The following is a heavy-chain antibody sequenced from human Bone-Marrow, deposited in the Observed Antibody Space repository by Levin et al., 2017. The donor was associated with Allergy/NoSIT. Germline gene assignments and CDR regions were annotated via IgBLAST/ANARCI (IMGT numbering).Heavy chain of an antibody. J-gene: IGHJ4*02. D-gene: IGHD2-15*01. V-gene: IGHV3-30*18. Sequence: GGSLRLSCAVSGFTFSNYAMHWVRQAPGRGLEWVAFISLDGNTQYYADSVKGRFTFSRDNSNNTLHLQMNSLRVEDTAIYYCAKDTYTCSGGSCYCCDYWGQGALVSVSS. CDR1: GFTFSNYA. CDR2: ISLDGNTQ. CDR3: AKDTYTCSGGSCYCCDY.